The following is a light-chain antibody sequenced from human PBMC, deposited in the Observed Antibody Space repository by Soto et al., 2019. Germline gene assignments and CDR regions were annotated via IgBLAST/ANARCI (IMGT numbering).Light chain of an antibody. V-gene: IGKV1-5*01. CDR2: DAS. Sequence: IHMTQSPSTLSAFVGDRLTITCRASQSISTWLAWYQQKPGKAPKLLIYDASSLKSGVPSRFSGSGSGTEFTLTISSLQTDDFATYYCQQYYSSAPSWTFGQGTKVDIK. CDR1: QSISTW. CDR3: QQYYSSAPSWT. J-gene: IGKJ1*01.